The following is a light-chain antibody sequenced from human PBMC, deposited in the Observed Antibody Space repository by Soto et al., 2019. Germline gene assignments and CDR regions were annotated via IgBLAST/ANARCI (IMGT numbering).Light chain of an antibody. CDR2: AAF. CDR3: QQSYSTPLFT. V-gene: IGKV1-39*01. Sequence: DIQMTQSPSSLSASVGDRVTITCRASQSINSYLNWYQQKPGKAPKLLIYAAFSLQSGVPSRFSGSGSGTDFTLTISTLQPEDFATYYCQQSYSTPLFTFGPGTKVDI. CDR1: QSINSY. J-gene: IGKJ3*01.